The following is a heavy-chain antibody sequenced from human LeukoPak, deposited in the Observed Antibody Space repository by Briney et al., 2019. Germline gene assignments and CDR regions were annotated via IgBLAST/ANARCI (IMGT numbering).Heavy chain of an antibody. Sequence: GGSLGLSCAASGFTFSRYWMSWVRQAPGKGLEWVANIKQDGAEKYYVDSVKGRFTISRDNAKKSLYLQMNSLRAEDTAVYYCAKHQLVGDWYFDLWGRGTLVTVSS. V-gene: IGHV3-7*02. J-gene: IGHJ2*01. CDR1: GFTFSRYW. CDR2: IKQDGAEK. CDR3: AKHQLVGDWYFDL. D-gene: IGHD6-13*01.